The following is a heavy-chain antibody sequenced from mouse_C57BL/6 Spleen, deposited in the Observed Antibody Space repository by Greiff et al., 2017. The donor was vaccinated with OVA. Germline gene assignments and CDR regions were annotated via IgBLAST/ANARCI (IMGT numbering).Heavy chain of an antibody. J-gene: IGHJ4*01. V-gene: IGHV1-64*01. CDR1: GYTFTSYW. CDR3: ARGTTVVAYYAMDY. D-gene: IGHD1-1*01. CDR2: IHPNSGST. Sequence: QVQLQQPGAELVKPGASVKLSCKASGYTFTSYWMHWVKQRPGQGLEWIGMIHPNSGSTNYNEKFKSKVTLTVDKSSSTAYMQLSSLTSEDSAVYYCARGTTVVAYYAMDYWGQGTSVTVSS.